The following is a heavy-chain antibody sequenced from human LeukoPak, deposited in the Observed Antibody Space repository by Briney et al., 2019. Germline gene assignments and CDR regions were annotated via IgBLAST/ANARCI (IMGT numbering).Heavy chain of an antibody. V-gene: IGHV3-21*01. CDR3: ARGDGATPPDAFDV. J-gene: IGHJ3*01. CDR1: GFTFSSYS. CDR2: ISSGSTYI. Sequence: PGGSLRLSCTASGFTFSSYSMNWVRQAPGKGLQGVSSISSGSTYIYYADSVKGRFTISRDNTKNSLYLQMNSLRGEDTAVYYCARGDGATPPDAFDVWGQGTMVTVSS. D-gene: IGHD3-10*01.